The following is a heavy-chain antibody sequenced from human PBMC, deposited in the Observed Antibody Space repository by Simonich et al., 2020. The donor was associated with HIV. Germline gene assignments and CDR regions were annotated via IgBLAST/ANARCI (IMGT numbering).Heavy chain of an antibody. D-gene: IGHD2-2*01. CDR1: GLTLSSYS. CDR2: ISSSSKYL. Sequence: EVQLVASGGGLVKPGGSLRLSCAASGLTLSSYSMNCVRQAQGKGLAGVSSISSSSKYLYYADTVKGRLNISRDNAKNSLYLQMNSLRAEDMAVYYCARDGRKGSSTSCSDYWGQGTLVTVSS. CDR3: ARDGRKGSSTSCSDY. V-gene: IGHV3-21*01. J-gene: IGHJ4*02.